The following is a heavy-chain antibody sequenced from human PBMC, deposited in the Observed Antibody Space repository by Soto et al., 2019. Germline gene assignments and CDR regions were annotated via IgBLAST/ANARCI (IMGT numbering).Heavy chain of an antibody. CDR1: GGSFSGFY. J-gene: IGHJ6*04. CDR2: INDSGTT. Sequence: SETLSVTCAIYGGSFSGFYWSWIRQPPGKGLEWIGEINDSGTTNYNPSLKSRVTISADTSKTHFSLRLTSVTAADTAVYYGARETSQNVYSNDGMDVWGKGTTVT. V-gene: IGHV4-34*01. CDR3: ARETSQNVYSNDGMDV.